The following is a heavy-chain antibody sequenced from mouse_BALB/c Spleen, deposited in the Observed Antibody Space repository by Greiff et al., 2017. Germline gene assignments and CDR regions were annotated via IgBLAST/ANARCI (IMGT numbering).Heavy chain of an antibody. CDR3: ARGYYGSFDY. Sequence: EVKVEESGGGLVKPGGSLKLSCAASGFTFSSYAMSWVRQSPEKRLEWVAEISSGGSYTYYPDTVTGRFTISRDNAKNTLYLEMSSLRSEDTAMYYCARGYYGSFDYWGQGTTLTVSS. CDR1: GFTFSSYA. J-gene: IGHJ2*01. D-gene: IGHD1-2*01. V-gene: IGHV5-9-4*01. CDR2: ISSGGSYT.